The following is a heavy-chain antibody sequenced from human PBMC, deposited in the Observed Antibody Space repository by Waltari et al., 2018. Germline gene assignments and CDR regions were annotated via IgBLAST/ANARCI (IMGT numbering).Heavy chain of an antibody. D-gene: IGHD3-3*01. CDR1: GYSISSGYY. Sequence: QVQLQESGPGLVKPSETLSLTCAVSGYSISSGYYWGWIRQPPGKGLEWIGSIYHSGSNYYNPSLKSRVTISVDTSKNQFSLKLSSVTAADTAVYYCARHESGPAHYWGQGTLVTVSS. CDR2: IYHSGSN. V-gene: IGHV4-38-2*01. CDR3: ARHESGPAHY. J-gene: IGHJ4*02.